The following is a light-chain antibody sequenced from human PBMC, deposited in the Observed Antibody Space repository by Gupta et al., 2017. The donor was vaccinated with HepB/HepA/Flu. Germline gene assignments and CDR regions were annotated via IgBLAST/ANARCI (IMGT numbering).Light chain of an antibody. J-gene: IGKJ1*01. CDR2: GAS. V-gene: IGKV3-15*01. CDR3: QQANTWWT. CDR1: QSVSSN. Sequence: EIVMTQSPATLSVSPGERATLSCRASQSVSSNLAWYQQKPGQAPRLLIYGASTRATGIPARFSGSGSGKEFTLTSISRQSEDFAVYYWQQANTWWTFGQGTKVEIK.